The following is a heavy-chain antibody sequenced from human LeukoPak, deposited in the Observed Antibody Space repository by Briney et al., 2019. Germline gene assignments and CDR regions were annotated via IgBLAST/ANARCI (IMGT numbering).Heavy chain of an antibody. V-gene: IGHV3-74*01. CDR2: INSDGSST. CDR1: GFTFSSYS. CDR3: ARDRGGPIAAAYFDY. J-gene: IGHJ4*02. Sequence: GGSLRLSCAASGFTFSSYSMNWVRQAPGKGLVWVSRINSDGSSTSYADSVKGRFTISRDNAKNTLYLQMNSLRAEDTAVYYCARDRGGPIAAAYFDYWGQGTLVTVSS. D-gene: IGHD6-13*01.